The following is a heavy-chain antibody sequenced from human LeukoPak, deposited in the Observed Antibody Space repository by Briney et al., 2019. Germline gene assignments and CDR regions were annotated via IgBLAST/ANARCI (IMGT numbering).Heavy chain of an antibody. CDR3: AKDRLRATVTSSDY. Sequence: PGGSLRLSCAASGFTYSSYSMNWVRQAPGKGLEWVSSISGSGGSTYYADSVEGRFTISRDNSKNTLYLQMNSLRVEDTAIYYCAKDRLRATVTSSDYWGQGTLVTVSS. D-gene: IGHD4-17*01. CDR2: ISGSGGST. J-gene: IGHJ4*02. CDR1: GFTYSSYS. V-gene: IGHV3-23*01.